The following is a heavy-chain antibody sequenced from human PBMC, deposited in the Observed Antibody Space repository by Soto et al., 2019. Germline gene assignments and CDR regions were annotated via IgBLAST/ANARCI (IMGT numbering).Heavy chain of an antibody. V-gene: IGHV1-69*01. CDR2: IIPITATA. CDR1: GGTFGSYA. CDR3: ARSQGSTTSLEIYYYYYYGMDV. D-gene: IGHD2-2*01. J-gene: IGHJ6*02. Sequence: QVQLVQSGAEVKKPGSSVKVSCKASGGTFGSYAISWVRQAPGQGLEWMGGIIPITATANYAQKFQGRVTITVDEYTSTAAMQLSSLRPEDTVVYYFARSQGSTTSLEIYYYYYYGMDVWGQGTTVTVSS.